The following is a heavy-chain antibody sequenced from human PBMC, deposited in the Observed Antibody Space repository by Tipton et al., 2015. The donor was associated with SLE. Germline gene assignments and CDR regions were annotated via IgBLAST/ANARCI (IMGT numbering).Heavy chain of an antibody. Sequence: LRLSCTVSGGSISSHYWSWIRQPPGKGLEWIGYIYYSGSTNYNPSLKSRVTISVDTSKNQFSLKLSSVTAADTAVYYCARGAAALTTGTTHWGQGTLVTVSS. CDR2: IYYSGST. CDR1: GGSISSHY. D-gene: IGHD1-1*01. CDR3: ARGAAALTTGTTH. J-gene: IGHJ4*02. V-gene: IGHV4-59*11.